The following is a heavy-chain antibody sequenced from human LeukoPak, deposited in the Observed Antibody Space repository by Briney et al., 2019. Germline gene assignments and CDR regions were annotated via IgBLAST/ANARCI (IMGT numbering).Heavy chain of an antibody. CDR1: GFTFGDYA. V-gene: IGHV3-49*03. D-gene: IGHD6-19*01. CDR3: TRDRSMAVAVPDY. J-gene: IGHJ4*02. CDR2: IRSKGYGGTT. Sequence: GGSLRLSCTASGFTFGDYAMNWFRQAPGKGLEWVGFIRSKGYGGTTEYPASVKGRFTISRDDSKSIAYLQMNSLKTEDTAVYYCTRDRSMAVAVPDYWGQGTLVTVSS.